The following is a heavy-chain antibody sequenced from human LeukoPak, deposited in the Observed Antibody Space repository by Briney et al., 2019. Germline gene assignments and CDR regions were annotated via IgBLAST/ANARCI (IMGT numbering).Heavy chain of an antibody. J-gene: IGHJ3*02. Sequence: SETLSLTCTVSGASISRQYWSWIRQPPGKGLEWIGRLYPSGSTFQNPALKSRGIISVDKSKNQFSLNLSSVTAADTAVYSCARDVTLSTGAFDIWGQGTMVTVSS. V-gene: IGHV4-4*07. CDR1: GASISRQY. CDR3: ARDVTLSTGAFDI. D-gene: IGHD4-17*01. CDR2: LYPSGST.